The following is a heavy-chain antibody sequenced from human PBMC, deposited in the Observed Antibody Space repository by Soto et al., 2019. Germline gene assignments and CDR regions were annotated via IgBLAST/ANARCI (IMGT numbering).Heavy chain of an antibody. V-gene: IGHV1-69*08. D-gene: IGHD2-2*01. Sequence: QVQLVQSGAEVKKPGSSVKVPCKVSGGTFSSYTITWVRQAPGQGLEWMGRIVPILDKTNYAPEFQGRLTITADKSSTTAFMELSGLRFEDSAIYYCARAVIIQVPAPLGSWGQGTLVTVSS. CDR1: GGTFSSYT. CDR2: IVPILDKT. J-gene: IGHJ5*02. CDR3: ARAVIIQVPAPLGS.